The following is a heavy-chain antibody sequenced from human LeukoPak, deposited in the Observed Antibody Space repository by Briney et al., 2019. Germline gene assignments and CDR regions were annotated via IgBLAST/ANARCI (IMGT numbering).Heavy chain of an antibody. D-gene: IGHD3-22*01. CDR1: GFTFSSYS. J-gene: IGHJ4*02. V-gene: IGHV3-48*01. CDR3: AREGIYYDRTFDY. Sequence: PGGSLRLSCAASGFTFSSYSMNWVRQAPGRGLEWVSYISSSSSTIYYADSVKGRFTISRDNAKNSLYLQMNSLRAEDTAVYYCAREGIYYDRTFDYWGQGTLVTVSS. CDR2: ISSSSSTI.